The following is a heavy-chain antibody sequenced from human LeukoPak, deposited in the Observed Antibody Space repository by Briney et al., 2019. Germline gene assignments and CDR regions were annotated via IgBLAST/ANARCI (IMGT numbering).Heavy chain of an antibody. CDR3: ARGCYDFWSGYQHFDY. CDR2: IKQDGSEK. D-gene: IGHD3-3*01. Sequence: PGGSLRLSCAASGFTFSSYWMSWVRQAPGKGLEWVANIKQDGSEKYYVDSVKGRFTISRDNAKNSLYLQMNSLRAEDTAVYYCARGCYDFWSGYQHFDYWGQGALVTVSS. CDR1: GFTFSSYW. J-gene: IGHJ4*02. V-gene: IGHV3-7*01.